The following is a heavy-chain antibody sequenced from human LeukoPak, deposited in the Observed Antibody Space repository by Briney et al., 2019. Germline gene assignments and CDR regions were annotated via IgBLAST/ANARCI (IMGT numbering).Heavy chain of an antibody. D-gene: IGHD6-19*01. CDR1: GFTFSTHG. CDR2: IWYDVSRK. V-gene: IGHV3-33*01. J-gene: IGHJ3*02. Sequence: PGRSLRLSCVVSGFTFSTHGMHWVRQAPGKGLEWVATIWYDVSRKYLADSVKGRFTISRDNAKNFLYLQMNSLRAEDTALYYCARTVSSAGWSDDAFDIWGQGTMVTVSS. CDR3: ARTVSSAGWSDDAFDI.